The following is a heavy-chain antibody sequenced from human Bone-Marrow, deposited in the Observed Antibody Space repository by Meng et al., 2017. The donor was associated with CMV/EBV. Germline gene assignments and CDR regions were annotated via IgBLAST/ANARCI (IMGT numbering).Heavy chain of an antibody. CDR2: IKQDGSEK. Sequence: GGSLRLSCAASGFTFSSYWMSWVRQAPGKGLEWVANIKQDGSEKYYVDSVKGRFAIYRDNAKNSLYLQMNSLRAEDTAVYYCARDRESVVVPVSLQEGFDPWGQGTLVTVSS. J-gene: IGHJ5*02. CDR3: ARDRESVVVPVSLQEGFDP. CDR1: GFTFSSYW. V-gene: IGHV3-7*01. D-gene: IGHD2-2*01.